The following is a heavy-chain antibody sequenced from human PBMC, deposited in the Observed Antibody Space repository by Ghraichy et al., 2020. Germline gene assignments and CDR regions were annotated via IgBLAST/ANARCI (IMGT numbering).Heavy chain of an antibody. J-gene: IGHJ4*02. Sequence: GESLNISCSVSGFTFRTYFMYWVRQAPGKGLEFVAAIGTVGLTTYYADSVKGRFAISSDSSKITLYLQMSSLRPEDTAIYYCVRVVPRKQSWLGYIDYWGRGTLVTVSS. CDR1: GFTFRTYF. CDR2: IGTVGLTT. D-gene: IGHD3-22*01. V-gene: IGHV3-64D*06. CDR3: VRVVPRKQSWLGYIDY.